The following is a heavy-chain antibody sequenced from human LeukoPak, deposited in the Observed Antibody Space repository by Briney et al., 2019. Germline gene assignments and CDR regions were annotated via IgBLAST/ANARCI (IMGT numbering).Heavy chain of an antibody. CDR2: IWYDGSNK. Sequence: QPGRSLRLXCAASGFTCSSYGMHWVRQAPGKGLEWVAVIWYDGSNKYYADSVKGRFTISRDNSKNTLYLQMNSLRAEDTAVYYCAKDIYYDSSGYYNVWGQGTLVTVSS. CDR1: GFTCSSYG. J-gene: IGHJ4*02. CDR3: AKDIYYDSSGYYNV. D-gene: IGHD3-22*01. V-gene: IGHV3-33*06.